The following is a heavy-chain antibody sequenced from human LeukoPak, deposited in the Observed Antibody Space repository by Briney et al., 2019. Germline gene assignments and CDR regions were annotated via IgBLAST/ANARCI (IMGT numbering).Heavy chain of an antibody. Sequence: SETLSLTCTVSGGSIRSYFWGWVRQPAGKGLEWIGRIYTTGATFYNPSLKTRLTISIDTSKNQFSLRLTSVVAAGPAVYYCARQGYTASYYFLDYWSQGTLVTVSS. V-gene: IGHV4-4*07. CDR2: IYTTGAT. CDR1: GGSIRSYF. J-gene: IGHJ4*02. CDR3: ARQGYTASYYFLDY. D-gene: IGHD1-26*01.